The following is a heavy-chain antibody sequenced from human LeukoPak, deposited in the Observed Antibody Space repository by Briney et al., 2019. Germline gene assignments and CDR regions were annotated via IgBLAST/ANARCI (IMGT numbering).Heavy chain of an antibody. D-gene: IGHD6-19*01. CDR1: GGSISSSSYY. CDR2: IYYSGST. Sequence: SETLSLTCTVSGGSISSSSYYWGWIRQPPGKGLEWIGSIYYSGSTYYNPSLKSRVTISVDTSKNQFSLKLSPVTAADTAVYYCARRYSSGPTTGYYFDYWGQGTLVTVSS. V-gene: IGHV4-39*01. CDR3: ARRYSSGPTTGYYFDY. J-gene: IGHJ4*02.